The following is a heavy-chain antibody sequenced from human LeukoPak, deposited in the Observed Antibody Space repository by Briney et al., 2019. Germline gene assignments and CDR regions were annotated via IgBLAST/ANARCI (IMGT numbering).Heavy chain of an antibody. D-gene: IGHD3-3*01. CDR2: ISSSSSHI. Sequence: GGSLRLSCVAPGFTFSSYTLSWVPQGPGEGLEWVSSISSSSSHIYYADSVKSRFTISRDNARNSVYLQTNSLRAEDTAVYYCARAYDHFWSAYYRDYGMDVWGQGTAVTVS. V-gene: IGHV3-21*01. J-gene: IGHJ6*02. CDR1: GFTFSSYT. CDR3: ARAYDHFWSAYYRDYGMDV.